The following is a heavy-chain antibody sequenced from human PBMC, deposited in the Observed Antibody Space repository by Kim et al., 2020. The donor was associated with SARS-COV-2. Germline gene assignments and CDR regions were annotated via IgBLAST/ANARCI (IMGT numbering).Heavy chain of an antibody. V-gene: IGHV3-23*01. Sequence: GGSLRLSCAASGFTFSSYAMSWVRQAPGKGLEWVSAISGSGGSTYYADSVKGRFTISRDNSKNTLYLQMNSLRAEDTAVYYCAKDYDRDYYYYGMDVWGQGTTVTVSS. J-gene: IGHJ6*02. CDR1: GFTFSSYA. CDR3: AKDYDRDYYYYGMDV. D-gene: IGHD3-22*01. CDR2: ISGSGGST.